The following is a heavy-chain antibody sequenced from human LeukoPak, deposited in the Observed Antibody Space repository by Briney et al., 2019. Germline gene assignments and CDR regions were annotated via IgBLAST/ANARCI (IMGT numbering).Heavy chain of an antibody. J-gene: IGHJ6*02. CDR2: ISVYNSNT. Sequence: ASVKVSCKASGYTFTSYPINWVRQAPGQGLEWMGWISVYNSNTKYAQNLQGRVTMTTDRSTSTAYMELRSLRSDDTAVYYCARDRIDYYGMDVWGQGTTVTVSS. CDR3: ARDRIDYYGMDV. V-gene: IGHV1-18*01. CDR1: GYTFTSYP. D-gene: IGHD1-26*01.